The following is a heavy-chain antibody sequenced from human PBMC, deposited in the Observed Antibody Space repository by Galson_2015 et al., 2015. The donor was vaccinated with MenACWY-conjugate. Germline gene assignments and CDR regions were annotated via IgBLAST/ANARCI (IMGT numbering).Heavy chain of an antibody. D-gene: IGHD3-3*01. J-gene: IGHJ4*02. CDR1: GYSFTSYW. V-gene: IGHV5-51*03. CDR2: INPGDSDT. Sequence: QSGAEVKKAGEPLTISCTGSGYSFTSYWIGWVRQMTGKGLEWMGIINPGDSDTRYSPSFQGQVTISADKSISTAYLQWSSLKASDTAMYYCGTTGLRFLEWSTWGQGTLVTVSS. CDR3: GTTGLRFLEWST.